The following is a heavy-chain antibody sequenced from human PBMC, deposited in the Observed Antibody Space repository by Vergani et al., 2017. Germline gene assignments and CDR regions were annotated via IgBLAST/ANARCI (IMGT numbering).Heavy chain of an antibody. CDR1: GFTLNTYG. CDR2: IRYDGSSE. Sequence: VQMVESGGGLVKPGGSLRLSCTLSGFTLNTYGIHWVRQAPGKGLEWVSFIRYDGSSEYYGDSVKGRFTISGDKSQNTVNLQMNSLRTEDTAVYFCANSVIAGNVGVAYFGMDVWGRGTTVTVSS. CDR3: ANSVIAGNVGVAYFGMDV. V-gene: IGHV3-30*02. D-gene: IGHD2/OR15-2a*01. J-gene: IGHJ6*02.